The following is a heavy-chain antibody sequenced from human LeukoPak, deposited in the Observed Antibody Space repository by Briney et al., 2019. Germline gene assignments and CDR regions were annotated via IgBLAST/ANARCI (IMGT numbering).Heavy chain of an antibody. CDR3: ARVGESGYVAGAFDI. D-gene: IGHD5-12*01. J-gene: IGHJ3*02. CDR2: IRYDGSNK. Sequence: GGSLRLSCAASGFIFSSYGMHWVRQAPGKGLEWVAFIRYDGSNKYYADSVKGRFTISRDNAKNSLYLQMNSLRAEDTAVYYCARVGESGYVAGAFDIWGQGTMVTVSS. CDR1: GFIFSSYG. V-gene: IGHV3-30*02.